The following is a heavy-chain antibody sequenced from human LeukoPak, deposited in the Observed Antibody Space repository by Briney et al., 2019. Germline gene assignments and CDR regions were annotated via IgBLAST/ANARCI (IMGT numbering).Heavy chain of an antibody. D-gene: IGHD3-16*01. CDR2: ISSSSSYI. Sequence: GGSLRLSCAASGIILSSYWMSWVRQAPGKGLEWVSSISSSSSYIYYADSVKGRFTISRDNAKNSLYLQMNSLRAEDTAVYYCVRGPHVWGSYAGYFDYWGQGTLVTVSS. J-gene: IGHJ4*02. V-gene: IGHV3-21*01. CDR3: VRGPHVWGSYAGYFDY. CDR1: GIILSSYW.